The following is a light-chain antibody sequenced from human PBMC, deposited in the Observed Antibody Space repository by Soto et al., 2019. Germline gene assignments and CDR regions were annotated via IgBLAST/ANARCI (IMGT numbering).Light chain of an antibody. CDR2: SNN. CDR1: SSNIGSNS. J-gene: IGLJ3*02. V-gene: IGLV1-44*01. Sequence: QSVLTQPPSASGTPGQRVTISCSGSSSNIGSNSVNWYQQLPGTAPKLLIYSNNQRPSGVPDRFSGSKSGTSASLAISGLQSEDEADYYCTTWDDGLNGWVFGGGTQLPVL. CDR3: TTWDDGLNGWV.